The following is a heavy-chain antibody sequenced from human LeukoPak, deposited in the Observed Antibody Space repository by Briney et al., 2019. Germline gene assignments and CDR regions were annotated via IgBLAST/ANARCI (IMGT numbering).Heavy chain of an antibody. D-gene: IGHD6-19*01. J-gene: IGHJ4*02. V-gene: IGHV3-64D*06. CDR3: VRMYSSGWYDY. CDR1: GFTFSTYA. CDR2: ISSNGGNT. Sequence: PGGSLRLSCSASGFTFSTYAMHWVRQAPGKGLEYVSAISSNGGNTYYADSVKGRFTISRDNSKNTLWLQMSSLRAEDTAVYYCVRMYSSGWYDYWGQGTLVTVSS.